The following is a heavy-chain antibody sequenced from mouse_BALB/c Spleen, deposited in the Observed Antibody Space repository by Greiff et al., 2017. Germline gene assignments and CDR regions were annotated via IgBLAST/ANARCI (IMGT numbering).Heavy chain of an antibody. J-gene: IGHJ4*01. V-gene: IGHV5-4*02. CDR1: GFTFSDYY. CDR3: ARGEDVYAMDY. Sequence: EVQRVESGGGLVKPGGSLKLSCAASGFTFSDYYMYWVRQTPEKRLEWVATISDGGSYTYYPDSVKGRFTISRDNAKNNLYLQMSSLKSEDTAMYYCARGEDVYAMDYWGQGTSVTVSS. CDR2: ISDGGSYT.